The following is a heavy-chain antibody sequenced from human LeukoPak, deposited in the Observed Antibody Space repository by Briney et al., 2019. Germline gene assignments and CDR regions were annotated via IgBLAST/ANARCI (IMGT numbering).Heavy chain of an antibody. CDR2: ISSSSSYI. D-gene: IGHD1-1*01. CDR3: ARGGWVHAWFDP. CDR1: GFTFSSYS. V-gene: IGHV3-21*01. J-gene: IGHJ5*02. Sequence: GGSLRLSCAASGFTFSSYSMNWVRQAPGKGLEWVSSISSSSSYIYYADSVKGRFTISRDNAKNSLYLQMNSLRAEDTAVYYCARGGWVHAWFDPWGQGTLVTVSS.